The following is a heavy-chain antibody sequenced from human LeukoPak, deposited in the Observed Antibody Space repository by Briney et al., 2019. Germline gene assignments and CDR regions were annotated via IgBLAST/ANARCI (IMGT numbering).Heavy chain of an antibody. Sequence: ASVKVSCKASGYTFTNYGITWVRQAPGQGLEWMAWISTYNGNTNYAQKFQGRVTMTTDTSTSTAYMELRSLRSDDTAVYYCAREKIPGSNGLWDYLYYGTDVWGQGTTVTVS. J-gene: IGHJ6*02. V-gene: IGHV1-18*01. CDR1: GYTFTNYG. D-gene: IGHD3/OR15-3a*01. CDR2: ISTYNGNT. CDR3: AREKIPGSNGLWDYLYYGTDV.